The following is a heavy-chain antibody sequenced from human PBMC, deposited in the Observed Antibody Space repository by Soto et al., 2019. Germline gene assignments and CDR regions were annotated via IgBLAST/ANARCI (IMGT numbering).Heavy chain of an antibody. CDR2: INHSGST. CDR3: ARQPPEDY. J-gene: IGHJ4*02. V-gene: IGHV4-34*01. Sequence: SETLSLTCSVYGESFSGYYWSWIRQPPGKGLEWIGEINHSGSTNYNPSLKSRVTISVDTSKNQFSLELSSVTAADTAVYYCARQPPEDYWGQGTLVTVSS. CDR1: GESFSGYY.